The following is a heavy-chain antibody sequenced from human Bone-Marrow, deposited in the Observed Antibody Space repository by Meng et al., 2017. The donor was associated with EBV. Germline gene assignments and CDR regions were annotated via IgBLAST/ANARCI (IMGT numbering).Heavy chain of an antibody. Sequence: QVPRGGAEGGLVTPGKSPPPSCVASGFTFSYYGMNCVRQASDKGVELVSVIWYDGSNKYYSASVNGRFTVSRDKSKNTLYLQMTSLRAEDTAVYYCAREVNSVSSGFFDYWGQGTLVTVSS. V-gene: IGHV3-33*01. J-gene: IGHJ4*02. CDR3: AREVNSVSSGFFDY. CDR1: GFTFSYYG. D-gene: IGHD6-19*01. CDR2: IWYDGSNK.